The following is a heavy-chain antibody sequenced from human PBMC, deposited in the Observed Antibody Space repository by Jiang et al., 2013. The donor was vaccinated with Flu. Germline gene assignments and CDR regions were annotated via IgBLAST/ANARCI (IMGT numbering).Heavy chain of an antibody. CDR2: IIPILGIA. D-gene: IGHD4-17*01. CDR1: GGTFSSYT. V-gene: IGHV1-69*02. CDR3: ARVLIRFWGDYEGSSFDY. J-gene: IGHJ4*02. Sequence: GAEVKKPGSSVKVSCKASGGTFSSYTISWVRQAPGQGLEWMGRIIPILGIANYAQKFQGRVTITADKSTSTAYMELSSLRSDDTAVYYCARVLIRFWGDYEGSSFDYWGQGTLVTVSS.